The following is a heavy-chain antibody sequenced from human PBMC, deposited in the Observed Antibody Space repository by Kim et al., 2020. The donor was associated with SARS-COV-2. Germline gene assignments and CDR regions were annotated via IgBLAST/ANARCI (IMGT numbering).Heavy chain of an antibody. J-gene: IGHJ3*01. CDR1: GFTFSSYA. Sequence: GGSLRLSCAASGFTFSSYAMHWVRQAPGKGLEWVAVISYDGSNKYYADSVKGRFTISRDNSKNTLYLQMNSLRAEDTAVYYCARDMSDYDSSVLGWGQGTMVTVSS. CDR3: ARDMSDYDSSVLG. D-gene: IGHD3-22*01. V-gene: IGHV3-30*04. CDR2: ISYDGSNK.